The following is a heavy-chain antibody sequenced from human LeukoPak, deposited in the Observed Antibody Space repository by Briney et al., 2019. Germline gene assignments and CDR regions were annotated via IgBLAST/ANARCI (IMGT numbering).Heavy chain of an antibody. CDR2: IYYSGNT. D-gene: IGHD6-13*01. CDR3: ARLFSSSWYRGAFDL. Sequence: PSETLSLTCTVSGGSISSSSYYWGWIRQPPGKGLEWIGSIYYSGNTHYNPSLKSRVTISVDTSKNQFSLKLSSVTAADTAVYYCARLFSSSWYRGAFDLWGQGTMVTVSS. CDR1: GGSISSSSYY. J-gene: IGHJ3*01. V-gene: IGHV4-39*01.